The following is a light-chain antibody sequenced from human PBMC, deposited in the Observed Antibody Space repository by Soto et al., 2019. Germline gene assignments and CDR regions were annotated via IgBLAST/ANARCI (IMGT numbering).Light chain of an antibody. J-gene: IGKJ1*01. V-gene: IGKV3-15*01. Sequence: EIVMTQSPATLSVSPGERATLSCRASQSVSSNLAWYQQKPGKAPRPLIYGASTRATGIPARFSGSGSGTEFTLTISSLQSEDFAVYDCQQYNNWPWTFGQGTKVDIK. CDR1: QSVSSN. CDR2: GAS. CDR3: QQYNNWPWT.